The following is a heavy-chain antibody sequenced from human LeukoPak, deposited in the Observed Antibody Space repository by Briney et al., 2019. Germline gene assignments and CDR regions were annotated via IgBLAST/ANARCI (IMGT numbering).Heavy chain of an antibody. CDR3: ARGSSAYQWSFDY. Sequence: GGSLRLSCAASGFTFSSYSMNWVRQAPGQGLEWVSSISSSSSYIYYADSVKGRFTISRDNAKNSLYLQMNSLRAEDTAVYYCARGSSAYQWSFDYWGQGTLVTVSS. CDR1: GFTFSSYS. V-gene: IGHV3-21*01. CDR2: ISSSSSYI. D-gene: IGHD2-15*01. J-gene: IGHJ4*02.